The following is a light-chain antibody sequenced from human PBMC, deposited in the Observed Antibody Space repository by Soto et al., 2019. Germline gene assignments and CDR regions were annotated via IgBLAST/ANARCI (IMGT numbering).Light chain of an antibody. J-gene: IGLJ1*01. CDR1: SSNIGAGFD. V-gene: IGLV1-40*01. Sequence: QSVLTQPPSVSGAPGQRVTISCTGSSSNIGAGFDVHWYQLLPGTAPKLVIYGNTKRPSGVPDRFSGSKSGTSASLAITGLQAEDEADYYCQSYDSSLSGYVFGTGTKVTVL. CDR3: QSYDSSLSGYV. CDR2: GNT.